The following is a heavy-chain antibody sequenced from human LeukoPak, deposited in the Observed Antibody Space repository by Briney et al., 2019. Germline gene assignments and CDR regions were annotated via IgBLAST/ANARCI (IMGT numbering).Heavy chain of an antibody. J-gene: IGHJ1*01. CDR2: ISSSSSYI. CDR3: ARSTAVPHFQD. CDR1: GFTFSSYS. D-gene: IGHD2-2*02. Sequence: GGSLRLSCAASGFTFSSYSMNWVRQAPGKGLESVSSISSSSSYIYYADSVKGRFTISRDNAKNSLYLQMNSLRAEDTAVYYCARSTAVPHFQDWGQGTLVTVSS. V-gene: IGHV3-21*01.